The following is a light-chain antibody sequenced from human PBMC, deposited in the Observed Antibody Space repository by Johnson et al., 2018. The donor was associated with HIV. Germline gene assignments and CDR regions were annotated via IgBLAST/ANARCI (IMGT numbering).Light chain of an antibody. Sequence: QSVLTQPPSVSAAPGQMVTISCSGSSSNIGRNYVSWYQQLPGTAPKLLIYQNTWRPSWIPDRFSGSTSGASATLAITGLQTGDEADYYCGTWDSSLTAVFGTGTKVTVL. J-gene: IGLJ1*01. CDR2: QNT. CDR1: SSNIGRNY. V-gene: IGLV1-51*02. CDR3: GTWDSSLTAV.